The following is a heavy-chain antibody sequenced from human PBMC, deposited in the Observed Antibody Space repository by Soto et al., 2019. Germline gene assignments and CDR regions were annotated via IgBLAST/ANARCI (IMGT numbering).Heavy chain of an antibody. CDR3: ARRDTPPYRTNGVCPTNYYYYGMDV. J-gene: IGHJ6*02. CDR1: GYSFTSYW. D-gene: IGHD2-8*01. V-gene: IGHV5-10-1*01. CDR2: IDPSDSYT. Sequence: PGESLKISCXGSGYSFTSYWISWVRQMPGKGLEWMGRIDPSDSYTNYSPSFQGHVTISADKSISTAYLQWSSLKASDTAMYYCARRDTPPYRTNGVCPTNYYYYGMDVWGQGTTVTVSS.